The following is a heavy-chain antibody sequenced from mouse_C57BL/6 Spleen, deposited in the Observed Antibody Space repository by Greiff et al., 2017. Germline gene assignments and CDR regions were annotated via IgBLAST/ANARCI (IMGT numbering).Heavy chain of an antibody. CDR3: ARLDWDYFDY. CDR1: GYSITSGYY. Sequence: EVKLMESGPGLVKPSQSLSLTCSVTGYSITSGYYWNWIRQFPGNKLEWMGYISYDGSNNYNPSLKNRISITRDTSKNQFFLKLNSVTTEDTATYYCARLDWDYFDYWGQGTTLTVSS. D-gene: IGHD4-1*01. V-gene: IGHV3-6*01. CDR2: ISYDGSN. J-gene: IGHJ2*01.